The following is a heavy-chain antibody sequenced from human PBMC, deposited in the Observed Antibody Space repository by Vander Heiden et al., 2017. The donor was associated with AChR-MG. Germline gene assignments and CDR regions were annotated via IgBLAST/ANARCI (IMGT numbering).Heavy chain of an antibody. CDR1: GFIFRNYP. D-gene: IGHD3-22*01. CDR3: ARDDSTGWYSEY. Sequence: EVQLVESGGGLVRPGGSLRLSCSASGFIFRNYPMNWVRQAPGKGLEWLSYISGSDNKIYYADSVKGRFTISRDNAKNSLYLQMNSLRDEDTAVYYCARDDSTGWYSEYWGQGTLVTVSS. J-gene: IGHJ4*02. CDR2: ISGSDNKI. V-gene: IGHV3-48*02.